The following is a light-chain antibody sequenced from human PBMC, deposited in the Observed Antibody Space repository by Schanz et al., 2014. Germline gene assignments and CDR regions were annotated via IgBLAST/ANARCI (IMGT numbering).Light chain of an antibody. J-gene: IGLJ2*01. CDR2: EGI. CDR1: SSDVGNYNY. CDR3: SSYAGSNNWRV. V-gene: IGLV2-8*01. Sequence: QSALTQPPSASGSPGQSVTISCTGTSSDVGNYNYVSWYQHHPGKAPKLIIYEGIKRPSGVSNRFSGSKSGDTASLTISGLQAEDEADYYCSSYAGSNNWRVFGGGTKLTVL.